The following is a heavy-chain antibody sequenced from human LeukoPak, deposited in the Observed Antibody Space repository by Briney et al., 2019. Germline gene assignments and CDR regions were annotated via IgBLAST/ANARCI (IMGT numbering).Heavy chain of an antibody. J-gene: IGHJ2*01. V-gene: IGHV4-34*01. CDR1: GGSFSGYY. Sequence: SETLSLTCAVYGGSFSGYYWSWIRQPPGKGLEWIGEINHSGSTDYNPSLKSRVTISVDMSKNQFSLKLSSVTAADTAVYYCARVPGNWYFDLWGRGTLVTVSS. CDR3: ARVPGNWYFDL. CDR2: INHSGST.